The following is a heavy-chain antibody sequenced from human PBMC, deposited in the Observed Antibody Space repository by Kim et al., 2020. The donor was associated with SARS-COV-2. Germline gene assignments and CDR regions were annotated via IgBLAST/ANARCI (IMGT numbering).Heavy chain of an antibody. CDR3: VCGSGYDYFQH. V-gene: IGHV5-51*01. CDR2: T. D-gene: IGHD3-22*01. J-gene: IGHJ1*01. Sequence: TRYSPSFQGQVTISADKSISTAYLQWSSLKASDTAMYYCVCGSGYDYFQHWGQGTLVTVSS.